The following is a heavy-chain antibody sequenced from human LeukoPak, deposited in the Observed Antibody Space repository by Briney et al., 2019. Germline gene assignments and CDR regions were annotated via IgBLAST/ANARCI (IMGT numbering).Heavy chain of an antibody. CDR1: GFTFSTYA. V-gene: IGHV3-33*01. D-gene: IGHD4-17*01. J-gene: IGHJ4*02. Sequence: GGSLRLAFAASGFTFSTYAMDWVRQAPGKGLELVAVIWSDSTNKYYAESVSGRFTMSRDKSNNTRYLQMSSLTAEDTAMYYCARDRLTTVTTFHFGYSGQGTLVTVSS. CDR2: IWSDSTNK. CDR3: ARDRLTTVTTFHFGY.